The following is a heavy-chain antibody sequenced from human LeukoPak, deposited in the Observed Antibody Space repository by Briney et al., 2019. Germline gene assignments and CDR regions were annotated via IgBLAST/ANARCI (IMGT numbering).Heavy chain of an antibody. J-gene: IGHJ4*02. Sequence: GGSLRLSCAASGFTFSRYWMNWVRKAPGKGLEWVSSISSSSSYIYYADSVKGRFTISRDNAKNSLYLQMNSLRAEDTAVYYCAREPYSSESRYSSSFVDYWGQGTLVTVSS. CDR3: AREPYSSESRYSSSFVDY. V-gene: IGHV3-21*01. CDR1: GFTFSRYW. CDR2: ISSSSSYI. D-gene: IGHD6-6*01.